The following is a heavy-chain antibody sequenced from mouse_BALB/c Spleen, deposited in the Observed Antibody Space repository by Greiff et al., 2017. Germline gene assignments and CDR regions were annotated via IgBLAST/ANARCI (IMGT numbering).Heavy chain of an antibody. J-gene: IGHJ4*01. CDR2: IYPGSGST. D-gene: IGHD2-14*01. Sequence: LQQPGSELVRPGASVKLSCKASGYTFTSYWMHWVKQRPGQGLEWIGNIYPGSGSTNYDEKFKSKATLTVDTSSSTAYLQLSSLTSEDTAVYYCARGYDYAMDYWGQGTSVTVSS. CDR3: ARGYDYAMDY. V-gene: IGHV1S22*01. CDR1: GYTFTSYW.